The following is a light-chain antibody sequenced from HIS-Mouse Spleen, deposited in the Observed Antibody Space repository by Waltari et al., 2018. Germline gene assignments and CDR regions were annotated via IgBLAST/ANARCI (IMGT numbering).Light chain of an antibody. CDR2: EDN. J-gene: IGLJ2*01. Sequence: VSESPGKTVTISCTRSSGSIASNYVQWYQQRPGSAPTTVIYEDNQRPSGVPDRFSGSIDSSSNSASLTIPGLKTEDEADYYCQSYDSSNHVVFGGGTKLTVL. CDR3: QSYDSSNHVV. V-gene: IGLV6-57*03. CDR1: SGSIASNY.